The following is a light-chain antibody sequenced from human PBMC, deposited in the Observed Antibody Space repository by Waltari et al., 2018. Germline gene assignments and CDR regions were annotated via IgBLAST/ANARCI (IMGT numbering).Light chain of an antibody. J-gene: IGKJ5*01. Sequence: EIVLTQSPATLSLSPGERATLSCRASQTIATSLTWYQQKPGQAPRLLIYDASNRATGIPARFSGSGSGTDFTLTICSLEPEDFAVYYCQQGSNWLITFGQGTRLEIK. V-gene: IGKV3-11*01. CDR1: QTIATS. CDR3: QQGSNWLIT. CDR2: DAS.